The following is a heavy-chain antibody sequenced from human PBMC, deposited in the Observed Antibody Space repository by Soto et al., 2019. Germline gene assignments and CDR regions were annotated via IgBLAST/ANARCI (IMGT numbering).Heavy chain of an antibody. CDR1: GGSISSGGYY. D-gene: IGHD6-6*01. CDR2: IYYSGST. Sequence: SVTLSLTCTVSGGSISSGGYYWSWIRQHPGKGLEWIGYIYYSGSTYYNPSLKSRVTISVDTSKNQFSLKLSSVTAADTAVYYCAREVSSSSGYFDYWGQGTLVTVSS. J-gene: IGHJ4*02. V-gene: IGHV4-31*03. CDR3: AREVSSSSGYFDY.